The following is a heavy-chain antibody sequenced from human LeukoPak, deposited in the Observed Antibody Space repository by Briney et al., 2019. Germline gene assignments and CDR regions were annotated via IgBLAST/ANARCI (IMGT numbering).Heavy chain of an antibody. V-gene: IGHV3-23*01. CDR3: AKGVAGWGKNYFDH. CDR2: ISDRGGST. CDR1: EFTFNNYA. D-gene: IGHD3-16*01. Sequence: GGSLRLSCAASEFTFNNYAMSWVRQAPGKGLEWVSGISDRGGSTYYADSVKGRFTISRDNSKNTLYLQMSSLRAEDTAVYYCAKGVAGWGKNYFDHWGQGTLVTVSS. J-gene: IGHJ4*02.